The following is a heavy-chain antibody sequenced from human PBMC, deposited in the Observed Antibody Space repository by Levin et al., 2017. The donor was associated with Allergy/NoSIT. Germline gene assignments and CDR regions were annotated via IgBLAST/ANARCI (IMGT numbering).Heavy chain of an antibody. J-gene: IGHJ1*01. CDR2: INPNSGGT. V-gene: IGHV1-2*02. CDR1: GYTFTGYY. Sequence: EASVKVSCKASGYTFTGYYMHWVRQAPGQGLEWMGWINPNSGGTNYAQKFQGRVTMTRDTSISTAYMELSRLRSDDTAVYYCARAKTGSYAEYFQYWGQGTLVTVSP. CDR3: ARAKTGSYAEYFQY. D-gene: IGHD6-6*01.